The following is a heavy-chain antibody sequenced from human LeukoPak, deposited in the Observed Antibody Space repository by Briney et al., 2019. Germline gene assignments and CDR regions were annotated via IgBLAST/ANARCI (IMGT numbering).Heavy chain of an antibody. CDR2: IYTSGST. CDR3: AREGLLLGYFDF. Sequence: SETLSLTCTVSGGSISSGSYHWSWIRQPAGKGLEWIGRIYTSGSTNYNPSLKSRVTISVDTSKNQFSLKLSSVTAADTAVYYCAREGLLLGYFDFWGQGTLVTVSS. J-gene: IGHJ4*02. V-gene: IGHV4-61*02. D-gene: IGHD3-10*01. CDR1: GGSISSGSYH.